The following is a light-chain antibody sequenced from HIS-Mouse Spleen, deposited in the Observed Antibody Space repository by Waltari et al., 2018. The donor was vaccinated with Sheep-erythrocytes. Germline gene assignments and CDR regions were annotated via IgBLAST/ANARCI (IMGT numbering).Light chain of an antibody. CDR2: EVS. CDR3: SSYAGSNNWV. CDR1: SSDVGGYNY. V-gene: IGLV2-8*02. J-gene: IGLJ3*02. Sequence: QSALTQPPSASRSPGQSVTISCTGTSSDVGGYNYVSWYQQHPGKAPKLMIYEVSTRPSGVPDRFSGSKSGNTASLTVSGLQAEDEADYYCSSYAGSNNWVFGGGTKLTVL.